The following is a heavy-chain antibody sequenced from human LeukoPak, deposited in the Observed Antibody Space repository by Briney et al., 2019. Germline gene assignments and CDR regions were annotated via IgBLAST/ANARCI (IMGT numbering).Heavy chain of an antibody. CDR2: IYYSGST. Sequence: SETLSLTCTVSGGSISSSGYYWGWIRQPPGKGLEWIGSIYYSGSTYYNPSLKSRVTISVDTSKNQFSLKLSSVTAADTAVYYCASQQEYSSTGTDYWGQGTLVTVSS. CDR3: ASQQEYSSTGTDY. J-gene: IGHJ4*02. V-gene: IGHV4-39*01. D-gene: IGHD6-13*01. CDR1: GGSISSSGYY.